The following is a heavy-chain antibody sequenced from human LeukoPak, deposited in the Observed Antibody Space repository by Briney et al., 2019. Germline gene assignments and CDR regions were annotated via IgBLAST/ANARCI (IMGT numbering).Heavy chain of an antibody. CDR2: ISGSGGST. J-gene: IGHJ4*02. D-gene: IGHD3-9*01. CDR3: AKDDILTGIRGAYFDY. CDR1: GFTFSSYA. Sequence: PGGSLRLSCAASGFTFSSYAMSWVRHAPGKGLEWVSSISGSGGSTYYADSVKGRFTISRDNSKNTVYLQMNSLRAEDTAVYYCAKDDILTGIRGAYFDYWGQGTLVTVSS. V-gene: IGHV3-23*01.